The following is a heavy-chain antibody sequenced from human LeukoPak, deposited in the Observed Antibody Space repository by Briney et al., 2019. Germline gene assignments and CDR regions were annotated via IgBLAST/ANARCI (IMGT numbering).Heavy chain of an antibody. V-gene: IGHV3-7*04. Sequence: GGSLRLSCVGSGFNFDNYYMSWVRQAPGKGLAWVADIRHDGSDVYNVDSVRGRFTISRDNAKNSVFLQMNSLKDEDTAVYYCVRDGSGSDFSLDYWSEGTLVTVSS. D-gene: IGHD3-10*01. J-gene: IGHJ4*02. CDR1: GFNFDNYY. CDR2: IRHDGSDV. CDR3: VRDGSGSDFSLDY.